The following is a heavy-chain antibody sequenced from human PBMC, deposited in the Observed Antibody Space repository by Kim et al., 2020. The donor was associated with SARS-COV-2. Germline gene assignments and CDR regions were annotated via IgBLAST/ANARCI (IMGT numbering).Heavy chain of an antibody. CDR1: GVSISSGGYY. V-gene: IGHV4-31*03. Sequence: SETLSLTCTVSGVSISSGGYYWSWIRQHPGKGLEWIGYIYYSGCTYYNPSLKSRVTISVDTSKNQFSLKLSSVTAADTAVYYCARAPYYYGSGSYTPDYWGQGTLVTVSS. CDR2: IYYSGCT. D-gene: IGHD3-10*01. J-gene: IGHJ4*02. CDR3: ARAPYYYGSGSYTPDY.